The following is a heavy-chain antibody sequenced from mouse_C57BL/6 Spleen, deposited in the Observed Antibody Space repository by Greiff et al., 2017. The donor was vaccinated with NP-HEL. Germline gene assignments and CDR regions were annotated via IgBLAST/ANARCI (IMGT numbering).Heavy chain of an antibody. CDR2: IYPGDGDT. CDR1: GYAFSSSW. J-gene: IGHJ4*01. D-gene: IGHD4-1*01. CDR3: ARWSLTVYYAMDY. Sequence: VKLQQSGPELVKPGASVKISCKASGYAFSSSWMNWVKQRPGKGLEWIGRIYPGDGDTNYNGKFKGKATLTADKSSSTAYMQLSSLTSEDSAVYFCARWSLTVYYAMDYWGQGTSVTVSS. V-gene: IGHV1-82*01.